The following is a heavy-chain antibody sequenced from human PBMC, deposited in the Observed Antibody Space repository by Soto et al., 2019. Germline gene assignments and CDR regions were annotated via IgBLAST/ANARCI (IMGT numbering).Heavy chain of an antibody. Sequence: QAHLEQSGAELKRPGASVKVSCKASGYTLSDFDINWLRQASGQGPEWMGWMNAKSGDTFFPQRLQGKFNMTWDTSLSTAYMEVGSLTSDDTAIYYCARGNPFNYAGFDVWGQGTTVAVSS. J-gene: IGHJ6*02. CDR3: ARGNPFNYAGFDV. CDR1: GYTLSDFD. V-gene: IGHV1-8*01. D-gene: IGHD3-16*01. CDR2: MNAKSGDT.